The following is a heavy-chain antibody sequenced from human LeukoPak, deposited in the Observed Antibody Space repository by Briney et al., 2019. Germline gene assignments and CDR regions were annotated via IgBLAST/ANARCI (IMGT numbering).Heavy chain of an antibody. Sequence: LAGGSLRLSCAASGFTFSNSDMNWVRQAPGKGLEWVSFISASGGSAHYADSVRGRFTISRDNSKNTLYLQMSSLRADDTAVYYCAKDRSYTPYYFDYWGQGTLVTVSS. D-gene: IGHD2-15*01. CDR3: AKDRSYTPYYFDY. J-gene: IGHJ4*02. CDR1: GFTFSNSD. V-gene: IGHV3-23*01. CDR2: ISASGGSA.